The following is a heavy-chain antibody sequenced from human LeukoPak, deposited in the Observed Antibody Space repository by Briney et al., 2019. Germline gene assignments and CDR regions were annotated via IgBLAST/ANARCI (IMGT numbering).Heavy chain of an antibody. V-gene: IGHV3-48*04. J-gene: IGHJ4*02. CDR1: GFTFSSYS. CDR2: ISSSSSTI. Sequence: GGSLRLSCAASGFTFSSYSMNWVRQAPGKGLEWVSYISSSSSTIYYADSVKGRFTISRDNAKNSLYLQMNSLRAEDTAVYYCARGGEWELLHSEIDYWGQGTLVTVSS. CDR3: ARGGEWELLHSEIDY. D-gene: IGHD1-26*01.